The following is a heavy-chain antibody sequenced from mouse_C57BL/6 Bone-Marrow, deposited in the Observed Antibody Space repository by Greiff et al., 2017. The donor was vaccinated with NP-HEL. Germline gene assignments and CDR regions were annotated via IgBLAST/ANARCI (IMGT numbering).Heavy chain of an antibody. CDR3: ARMPPYWYFDV. V-gene: IGHV1-64*01. CDR1: GYTFTSYW. D-gene: IGHD6-1*01. Sequence: QVQLQQPGAELVKPGASVKLSCKASGYTFTSYWMHWVKQRPGQGLEWIGMIHPNSGSTNYNEKFKSKATLTVDKSSSTAYMQLSSLTSEDSAVYDCARMPPYWYFDVWGTGTTVTVSS. CDR2: IHPNSGST. J-gene: IGHJ1*03.